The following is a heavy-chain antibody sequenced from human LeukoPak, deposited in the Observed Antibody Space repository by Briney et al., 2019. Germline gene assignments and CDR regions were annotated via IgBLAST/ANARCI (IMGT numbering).Heavy chain of an antibody. Sequence: SETLSLTCAVYGGSFSGYYWSWIRQPPGKGLEWIGEINHSGSTNYNPSLKSRVTISVDTSKNQFSLKLSSVTAADTAVYYCARVVRRFLSGVYCSSTSCLDDAFDIWGQGTVVTVSS. J-gene: IGHJ3*02. CDR1: GGSFSGYY. CDR3: ARVVRRFLSGVYCSSTSCLDDAFDI. CDR2: INHSGST. V-gene: IGHV4-34*01. D-gene: IGHD2-2*01.